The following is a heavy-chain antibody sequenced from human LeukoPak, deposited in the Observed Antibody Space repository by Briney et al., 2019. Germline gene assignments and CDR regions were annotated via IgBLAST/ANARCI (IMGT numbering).Heavy chain of an antibody. V-gene: IGHV4-39*07. CDR2: IYYSGST. Sequence: PSETLSLTCTVSGGSISGSSYFWGWIRQPPGKGLEWIGSIYYSGSTYYNPSLKSRVTISVDTSKNQFSLKLSSVTAADTAVYYCARSNSSGWYYWSFDLWGRGTLVTVSS. J-gene: IGHJ2*01. CDR3: ARSNSSGWYYWSFDL. D-gene: IGHD6-19*01. CDR1: GGSISGSSYF.